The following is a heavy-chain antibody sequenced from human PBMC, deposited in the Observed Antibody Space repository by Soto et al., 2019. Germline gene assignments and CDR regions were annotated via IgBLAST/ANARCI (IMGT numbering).Heavy chain of an antibody. CDR3: ARDRVTIWCSREDHFDY. D-gene: IGHD2-21*01. Sequence: PSQTLSLTCAISGDSVSSNSAAWNWIRQSPSRGLEWLGRTYYRSKWYNDYAVSVKSRITINPDTSKNQFSLQLNSVTPEDTAVYYCARDRVTIWCSREDHFDYRGQGTLLTVSS. V-gene: IGHV6-1*01. CDR2: TYYRSKWYN. J-gene: IGHJ4*02. CDR1: GDSVSSNSAA.